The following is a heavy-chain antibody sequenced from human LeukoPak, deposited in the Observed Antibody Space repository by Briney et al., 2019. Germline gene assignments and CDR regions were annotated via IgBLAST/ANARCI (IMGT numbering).Heavy chain of an antibody. J-gene: IGHJ6*02. D-gene: IGHD2-21*01. CDR2: ISPDGSKK. V-gene: IGHV3-33*01. Sequence: GGSLRLSCAASGFTFSSHGMNWVRQATGKGLEWVAGISPDGSKKYYVDAVKGRFTISRDNSKNTLYLQMNSLRVEDTAMYYCARDLSYFSFDDWGQGTTVTVSS. CDR3: ARDLSYFSFDD. CDR1: GFTFSSHG.